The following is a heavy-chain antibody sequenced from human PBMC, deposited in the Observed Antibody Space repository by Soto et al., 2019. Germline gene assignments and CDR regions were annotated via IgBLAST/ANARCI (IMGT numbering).Heavy chain of an antibody. CDR1: GFTLSSYS. D-gene: IGHD6-6*01. J-gene: IGHJ4*02. V-gene: IGHV3-21*01. Sequence: GGSLRLSCAASGFTLSSYSMNWVRQAPGKGLEWVSSISSSSSYIYYADSVKGRFTIPRDNAKNSLYLQMNSLRAEDTAVYYCARDKLIAARPDHFDYWGQGTLVTVSS. CDR3: ARDKLIAARPDHFDY. CDR2: ISSSSSYI.